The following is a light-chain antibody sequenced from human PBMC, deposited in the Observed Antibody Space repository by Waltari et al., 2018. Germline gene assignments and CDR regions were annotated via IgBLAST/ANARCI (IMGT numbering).Light chain of an antibody. CDR1: DSDVGAYDF. CDR2: EVS. V-gene: IGLV2-14*01. Sequence: QSALTQPASVSGSPGQSITISCSGTDSDVGAYDFVSWYQQHPGKAPHPIIYEVSNRPSGISYRFSASSSGNTASLTISGLQAEDEADYYCSSYTTSSAPGVFGTGTRVTVL. J-gene: IGLJ1*01. CDR3: SSYTTSSAPGV.